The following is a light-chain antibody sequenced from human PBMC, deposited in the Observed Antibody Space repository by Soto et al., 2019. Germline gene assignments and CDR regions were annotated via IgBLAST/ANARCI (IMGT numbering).Light chain of an antibody. CDR1: DSDVGSHNL. Sequence: QSALTQPASVSASPGQSITISCTGTDSDVGSHNLVSWYQLHPGKAPTLMIYEVTKRPSGVTNRFSGSKSGNTASLTIAGLQAEDEADYYCCSYAVSNTYLFGNGTK. J-gene: IGLJ1*01. CDR2: EVT. CDR3: CSYAVSNTYL. V-gene: IGLV2-23*02.